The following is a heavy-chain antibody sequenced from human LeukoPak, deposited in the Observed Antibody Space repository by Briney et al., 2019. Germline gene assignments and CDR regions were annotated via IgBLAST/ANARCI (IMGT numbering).Heavy chain of an antibody. D-gene: IGHD2-2*02. CDR1: GYTFTGYY. CDR3: ARGDQYCTSASCYNF. Sequence: ASVKVSCKASGYTFTGYYMHWVRQAPGQGLEWMGWINPNSGGTNYAQKFQGRVTITADESTSTAYMELSSLRSEDTAVYYCARGDQYCTSASCYNFWGQGILVTVSS. J-gene: IGHJ4*02. V-gene: IGHV1-2*02. CDR2: INPNSGGT.